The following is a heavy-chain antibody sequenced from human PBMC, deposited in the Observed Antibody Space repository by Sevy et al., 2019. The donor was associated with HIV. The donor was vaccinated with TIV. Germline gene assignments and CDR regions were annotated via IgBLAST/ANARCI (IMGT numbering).Heavy chain of an antibody. J-gene: IGHJ6*02. CDR1: GYTFTSNY. CDR2: INPGGVSA. CDR3: ARDRAAAGKKYYYYGMDV. D-gene: IGHD6-13*01. V-gene: IGHV1-46*01. Sequence: ASVKVSCKASGYTFTSNYMHWVRQAPGQGLEWMGIINPGGVSASYAQKFRGRVTVTRDTSTSTVYMELSSLRSEDTAVYYCARDRAAAGKKYYYYGMDVWGQGTTVTVSS.